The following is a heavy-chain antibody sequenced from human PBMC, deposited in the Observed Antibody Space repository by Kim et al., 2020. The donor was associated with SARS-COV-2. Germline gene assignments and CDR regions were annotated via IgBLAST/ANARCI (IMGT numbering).Heavy chain of an antibody. V-gene: IGHV4-34*01. CDR1: GWSLSGTLRGCF. CDR2: CSINGST. J-gene: IGHJ3*02. CDR3: ANVSGDSTEGGALDI. D-gene: IGHD1-1*01. Sequence: SETLSLTCAVSGWSLSGTLRGCFCRSIRKPPGKGPERIDECSINGSTNHNPPFRSRITISVDKPKNQFSLNLRAMTAADTAIYYWANVSGDSTEGGALDIWGQGITVTVSS.